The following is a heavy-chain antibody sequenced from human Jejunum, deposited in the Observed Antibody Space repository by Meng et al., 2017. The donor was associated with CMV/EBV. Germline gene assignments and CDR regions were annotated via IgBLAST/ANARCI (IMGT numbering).Heavy chain of an antibody. V-gene: IGHV3-30*02. Sequence: AASGLIVSSDGMHWVRQAPGKGLEWVAFMRSDGSDINYVDSVKGRFIISRDNSNNMLYLQMNSLRLDDTAIYYCARRWESLSYFDYWGQGAPVTVSS. J-gene: IGHJ4*02. CDR3: ARRWESLSYFDY. CDR2: MRSDGSDI. D-gene: IGHD1-26*01. CDR1: GLIVSSDG.